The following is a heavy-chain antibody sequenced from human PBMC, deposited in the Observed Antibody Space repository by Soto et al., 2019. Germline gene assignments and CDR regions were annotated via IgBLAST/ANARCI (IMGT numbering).Heavy chain of an antibody. CDR2: IYYSGST. CDR3: ARVISYGYFDY. CDR1: GGSISSGGYY. D-gene: IGHD1-26*01. Sequence: SETLSLTCTVSGGSISSGGYYWSWIRQHPEKGLEWIGYIYYSGSTYYTPSLKSRVTISRDTSKNQFSLKLSSVTAADTAVYYCARVISYGYFDYWGQGTLVTVSS. J-gene: IGHJ4*02. V-gene: IGHV4-31*03.